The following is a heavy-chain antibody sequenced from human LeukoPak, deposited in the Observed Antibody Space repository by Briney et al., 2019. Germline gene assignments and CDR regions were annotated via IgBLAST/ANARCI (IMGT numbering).Heavy chain of an antibody. CDR1: GFTFSAYA. CDR2: ISGGGGTT. D-gene: IGHD6-13*01. J-gene: IGHJ4*02. V-gene: IGHV3-23*01. CDR3: AREVGYLVY. Sequence: GGSLRLSCAASGFTFSAYAMSWVRQAPGKGLEWVSSISGGGGTTYYADSVKGRFTFSRDNSKNTAYLQMNSLRAEDTAVYYCAREVGYLVYWGQGTLVTVSS.